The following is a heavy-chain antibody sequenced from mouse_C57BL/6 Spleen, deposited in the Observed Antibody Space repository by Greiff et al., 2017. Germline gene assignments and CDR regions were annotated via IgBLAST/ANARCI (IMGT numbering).Heavy chain of an antibody. J-gene: IGHJ3*01. CDR1: GFTFSSYT. CDR2: ISGGGGNT. D-gene: IGHD2-4*01. Sequence: EVQVVESGGGLVKPGGSLKLSCAASGFTFSSYTMSWVRQTPEKRLEWVATISGGGGNTYYPDSVKGRFTISRDNAKNTLYLQMSSLRSEDTALYYCARPYDYDSAWFAYWGQGTLVTVSA. CDR3: ARPYDYDSAWFAY. V-gene: IGHV5-9*01.